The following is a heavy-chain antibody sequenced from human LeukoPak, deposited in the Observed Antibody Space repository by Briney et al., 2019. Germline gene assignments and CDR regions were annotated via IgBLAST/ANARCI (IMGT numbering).Heavy chain of an antibody. Sequence: SETLSLTCGVYGGSFSGYYWSWIRQPPGKGLEWIGEIDPRGSTNYNPSLKSRVTLSADTSKNQFSLTLNSVTAADTAVYYCARRRLGYYFDYWGQGTLVTVSS. CDR3: ARRRLGYYFDY. CDR1: GGSFSGYY. J-gene: IGHJ4*02. V-gene: IGHV4-34*01. D-gene: IGHD5-24*01. CDR2: IDPRGST.